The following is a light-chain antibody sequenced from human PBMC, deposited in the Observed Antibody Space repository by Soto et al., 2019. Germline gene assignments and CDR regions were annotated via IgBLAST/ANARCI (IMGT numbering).Light chain of an antibody. Sequence: AVQMTQSPSSLSASVGDRVTITCRASQGIRNDLTWYQQKPGKAPKLLIYAASSLQSGVPSRFSGSGSGTDFTLTISGLQPEDIATYCCQQYDSLPYTFGQGTKLEIK. J-gene: IGKJ2*01. V-gene: IGKV1-6*01. CDR1: QGIRND. CDR3: QQYDSLPYT. CDR2: AAS.